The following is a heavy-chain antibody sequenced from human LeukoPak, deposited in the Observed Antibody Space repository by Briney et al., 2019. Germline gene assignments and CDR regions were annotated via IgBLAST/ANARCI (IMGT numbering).Heavy chain of an antibody. V-gene: IGHV4-34*01. D-gene: IGHD1-26*01. CDR2: INHSGST. Sequence: PSETLSLTCAVYGGSFSDYYWNWIRQPPGKGLEWIGEINHSGSTNYNSSLKSRVTVSVDTSKNQFSLKLSSVTAADTAVYYCARGGGNYGYYFDYWGQGTLVTVSS. CDR3: ARGGGNYGYYFDY. J-gene: IGHJ4*01. CDR1: GGSFSDYY.